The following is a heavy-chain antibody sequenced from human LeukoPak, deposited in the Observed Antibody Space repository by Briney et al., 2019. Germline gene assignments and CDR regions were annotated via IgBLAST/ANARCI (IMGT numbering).Heavy chain of an antibody. J-gene: IGHJ4*02. CDR3: AKDLSDSSSWLGDFDY. Sequence: GGSLRPSCAASGFTLSSYGMHRAGQALGKGLEWVAVISYDGSNKYYADSVKGRFTISRDNSKNTLYLQMNSLRAEDTAVYYCAKDLSDSSSWLGDFDYWGQGTLVTVSS. D-gene: IGHD6-13*01. CDR1: GFTLSSYG. V-gene: IGHV3-30*18. CDR2: ISYDGSNK.